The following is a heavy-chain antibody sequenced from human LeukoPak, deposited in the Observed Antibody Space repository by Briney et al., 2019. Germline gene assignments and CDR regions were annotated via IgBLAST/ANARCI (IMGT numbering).Heavy chain of an antibody. CDR2: ISSSSSYI. J-gene: IGHJ6*03. CDR1: GFTFSSYS. D-gene: IGHD3-3*01. CDR3: AKGAYDFWSGHYCYYYYMDV. V-gene: IGHV3-21*01. Sequence: GGSLRLSCAASGFTFSSYSMNWVRQAPGKGLEWVSSISSSSSYIYYADSVEGRFTISRDNAKNSLYLQMNSLRAEDTAVYYCAKGAYDFWSGHYCYYYYMDVWGKGTTVTVSS.